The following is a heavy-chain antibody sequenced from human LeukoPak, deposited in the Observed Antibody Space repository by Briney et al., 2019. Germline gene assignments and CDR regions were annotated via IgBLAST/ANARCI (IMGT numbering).Heavy chain of an antibody. J-gene: IGHJ4*02. D-gene: IGHD5-24*01. CDR2: IRYDGSNK. CDR1: GFTFSSYA. V-gene: IGHV3-30*02. Sequence: XPGGSLRLSCAASGFTFSSYAMSWVRQAPGKGLEWVAFIRYDGSNKYYADSVKGRFTISRDNSKNTLYLQMNSLRAEDTAVYYCAKDRGDGYNAIGYWGQGTLVTVSS. CDR3: AKDRGDGYNAIGY.